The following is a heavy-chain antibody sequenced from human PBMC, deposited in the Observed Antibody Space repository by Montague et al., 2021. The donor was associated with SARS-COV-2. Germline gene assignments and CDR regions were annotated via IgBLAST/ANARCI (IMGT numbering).Heavy chain of an antibody. J-gene: IGHJ6*02. V-gene: IGHV4-59*01. D-gene: IGHD6-6*01. CDR3: ASDRQIPARPADYYGMDV. CDR2: IYYSGST. Sequence: SETLSLTCTVSGGSISSYYWSWIRQPPGKGLEWIGYIYYSGSTNYNPSLKSRVTISVDTSKNQFTLKLSSVTAADTAVYYCASDRQIPARPADYYGMDVWGQGTTVTVSS. CDR1: GGSISSYY.